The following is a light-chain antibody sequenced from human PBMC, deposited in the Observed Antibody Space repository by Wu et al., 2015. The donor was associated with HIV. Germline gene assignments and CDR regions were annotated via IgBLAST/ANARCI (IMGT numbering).Light chain of an antibody. CDR1: QSIGSW. V-gene: IGKV1-5*03. CDR2: KAS. CDR3: HQYNTYSDT. J-gene: IGKJ2*01. Sequence: DIQMTQSPSTLSASVGDRVTITCRASQSIGSWLAWYQQKPGKAPKLLIYKASSLESGVPSRFSGSGSGTEFTLTISSLQPDDFATYYCHQYNTYSDTFGQGTKLEIK.